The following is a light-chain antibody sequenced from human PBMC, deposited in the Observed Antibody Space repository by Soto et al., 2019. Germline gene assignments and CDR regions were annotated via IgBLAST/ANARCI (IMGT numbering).Light chain of an antibody. V-gene: IGLV2-14*01. Sequence: QLVLTQPASVSGSPGQSITISCTGTISDVGGYNYVSWYQHHPGKAPNLMIYEVFNRPSGVSNRFSGSRSGNTASLTISGLQAEDEGDYYCTSYAGTAPHVVFGGGTKLTVL. CDR3: TSYAGTAPHVV. CDR2: EVF. CDR1: ISDVGGYNY. J-gene: IGLJ2*01.